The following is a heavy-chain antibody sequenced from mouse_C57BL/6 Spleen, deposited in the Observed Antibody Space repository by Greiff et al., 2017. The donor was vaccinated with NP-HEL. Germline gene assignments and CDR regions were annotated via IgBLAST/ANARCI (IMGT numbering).Heavy chain of an antibody. CDR2: ISSGGSYT. CDR1: GFTFSSYG. D-gene: IGHD2-4*01. CDR3: ARREITRAWFAY. J-gene: IGHJ3*01. Sequence: VQLKESGGDLVKPGGSLKLSCAASGFTFSSYGMSWVRQTPDKRLEWVATISSGGSYTYYPDSVKGRFTISRDNAKNTLYLQMSSLKSEDTAMYYCARREITRAWFAYWGQGTLVTVSA. V-gene: IGHV5-6*01.